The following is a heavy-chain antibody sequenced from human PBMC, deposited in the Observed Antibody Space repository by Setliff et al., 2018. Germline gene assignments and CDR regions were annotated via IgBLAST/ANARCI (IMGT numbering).Heavy chain of an antibody. CDR1: GLNLSNYG. J-gene: IGHJ6*02. Sequence: PGGSLRLSCAASGLNLSNYGMHWVRQAPGKGLEWVAFIRFDGGNIYYTDSVKGRFTISRDNSKNTLYLQMSSLRTEDTAVYYCAKAWGSAVAGTPPYYYYGMDVWGQGTTVTVSS. CDR3: AKAWGSAVAGTPPYYYYGMDV. V-gene: IGHV3-30*02. D-gene: IGHD6-19*01. CDR2: IRFDGGNI.